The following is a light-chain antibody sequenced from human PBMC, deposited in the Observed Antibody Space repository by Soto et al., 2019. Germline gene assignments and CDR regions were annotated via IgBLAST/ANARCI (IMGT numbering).Light chain of an antibody. CDR2: DAA. V-gene: IGKV1-5*01. J-gene: IGKJ1*01. CDR1: QTIGTW. Sequence: DIQMTQSPSTLSASLGDRVTITLRASQTIGTWLAWYQQKPGKAPELLIYDAATLESGVPSRFSGSGSGTEFSLTISSLQPDDFATFYCQQYGSFSRTFGQGTKVDI. CDR3: QQYGSFSRT.